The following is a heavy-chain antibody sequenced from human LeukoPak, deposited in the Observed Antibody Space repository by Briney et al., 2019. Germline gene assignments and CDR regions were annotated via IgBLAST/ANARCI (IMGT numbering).Heavy chain of an antibody. Sequence: SETLSLTCTVSGGSISSYYWSWIRQPPGKGLEWIGYIYYSGSTNYNPSLKSRVTISVDTSKNQFSLNLNSVTAADTAVYYCARGGAARLHFQNWGRGTLVTVSS. D-gene: IGHD6-6*01. J-gene: IGHJ1*01. CDR3: ARGGAARLHFQN. CDR2: IYYSGST. V-gene: IGHV4-59*01. CDR1: GGSISSYY.